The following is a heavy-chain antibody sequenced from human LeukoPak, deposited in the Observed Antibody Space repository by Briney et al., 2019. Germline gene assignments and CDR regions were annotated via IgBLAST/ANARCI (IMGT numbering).Heavy chain of an antibody. CDR1: GYTFTSYD. D-gene: IGHD5-18*01. CDR2: MNPNSGNT. Sequence: GASVKVSCKASGYTFTSYDINWVRQATGQGLEWMGWMNPNSGNTGYAQKFQGRVTITRNTSISTAYMELSSLRSEDTAVYYCARGGTTDTAMAKQFSFDYWGQGTLVTVSS. CDR3: ARGGTTDTAMAKQFSFDY. V-gene: IGHV1-8*03. J-gene: IGHJ4*02.